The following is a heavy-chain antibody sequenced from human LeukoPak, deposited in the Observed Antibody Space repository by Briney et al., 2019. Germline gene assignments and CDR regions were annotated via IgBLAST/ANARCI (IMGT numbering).Heavy chain of an antibody. J-gene: IGHJ4*02. D-gene: IGHD5-18*01. V-gene: IGHV3-11*01. CDR1: GFTFSDYY. CDR3: ARGKEYSYGFSDY. Sequence: GGSLRLSCPASGFTFSDYYMSGIRQAPGKGLDWVSYISSSGSTIYYADSVKGRFTISGNNAKNSLYLQMNSLRAEDTAVYYCARGKEYSYGFSDYWGQGTLVTVSS. CDR2: ISSSGSTI.